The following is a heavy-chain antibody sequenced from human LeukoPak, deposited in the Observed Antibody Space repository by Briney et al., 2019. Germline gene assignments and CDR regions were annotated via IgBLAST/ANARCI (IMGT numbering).Heavy chain of an antibody. CDR1: GGSISSYY. CDR2: IYYSGST. CDR3: ARDRRHLYYYDSSGYYYGMNV. V-gene: IGHV4-59*12. J-gene: IGHJ6*02. D-gene: IGHD3-22*01. Sequence: SETLSLTCTVSGGSISSYYWSWIRQPPGKGLEWIGYIYYSGSTNYNPSLKSRVTISVDTSKNQFSLKLSSVTAADTAVYYCARDRRHLYYYDSSGYYYGMNVWGQGTTVTVSS.